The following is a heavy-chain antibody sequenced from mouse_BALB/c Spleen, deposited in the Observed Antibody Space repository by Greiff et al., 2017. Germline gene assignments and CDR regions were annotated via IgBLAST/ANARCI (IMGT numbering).Heavy chain of an antibody. D-gene: IGHD2-4*01. V-gene: IGHV2-2*02. Sequence: QVQLKQSGPGLVQPSQSLSITCTVSGFSLTSYGVHWVRQSPGKGLEWLGVIWSGGSTDYNAAFISRLSISKDNSKSQVFFKMNSLQANDTAIYYCARGGLRRPFYAMDYWGQGTSVTVSS. CDR2: IWSGGST. J-gene: IGHJ4*01. CDR3: ARGGLRRPFYAMDY. CDR1: GFSLTSYG.